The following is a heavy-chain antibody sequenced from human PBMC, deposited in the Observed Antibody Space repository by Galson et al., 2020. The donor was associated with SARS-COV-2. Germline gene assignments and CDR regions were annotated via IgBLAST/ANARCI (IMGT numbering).Heavy chain of an antibody. V-gene: IGHV3-21*01. CDR1: MFTFSDHS. Sequence: GGSLRLSCVASMFTFSDHSIYWVRQAPGKGLEWVSFISGTGKYIYYADSVKGRVTISRDNANNSLYLQLDSLRPEDTAVYYCARGYSYGSSYYFYGLDVWGQGTTVTVSS. D-gene: IGHD5-18*01. J-gene: IGHJ6*02. CDR3: ARGYSYGSSYYFYGLDV. CDR2: ISGTGKYI.